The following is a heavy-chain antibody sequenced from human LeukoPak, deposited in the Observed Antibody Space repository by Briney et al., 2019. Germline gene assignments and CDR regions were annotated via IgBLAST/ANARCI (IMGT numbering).Heavy chain of an antibody. CDR3: ARRGYYYEFDY. V-gene: IGHV3-33*01. CDR1: GFTFSSYG. Sequence: GGSLRLSCAASGFTFSSYGMHWVRQAPGKGLEWVAVIWYDGSNKYYADSVKGRFTISRDNSKNTLYLQMNSLRAEDTAVYYCARRGYYYEFDYWGQGTLVTVSS. CDR2: IWYDGSNK. D-gene: IGHD3-22*01. J-gene: IGHJ4*02.